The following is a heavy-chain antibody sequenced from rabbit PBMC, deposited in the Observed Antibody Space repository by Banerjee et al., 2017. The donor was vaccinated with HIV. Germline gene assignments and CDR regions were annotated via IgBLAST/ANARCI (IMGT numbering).Heavy chain of an antibody. CDR3: ARDLVTVIGWNFYL. D-gene: IGHD1-1*01. V-gene: IGHV1S45*01. J-gene: IGHJ4*01. CDR2: IAGSSSGFT. Sequence: QEQLVESGGGLVKPEGSLTLTCKASGFSFSDRDVMCWVRQAPGKGLEWISCIAGSSSGFTYSATWAKGRFTISKTSSTTVTLQMTSLTVADTATYFCARDLVTVIGWNFYLWGQGTLVTVS. CDR1: GFSFSDRDV.